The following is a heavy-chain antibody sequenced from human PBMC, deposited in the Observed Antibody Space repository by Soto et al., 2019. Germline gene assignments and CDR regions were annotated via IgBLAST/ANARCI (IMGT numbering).Heavy chain of an antibody. Sequence: SVKVSCKASGYTFTSYDINWVRQATGQGLEWMGWMNPNSGNTGYAQKFQGRVTMTRNTSISTAYMELSSLRSEDTAVYYCARGYYYDSSGYHNWFDTWGQGTLVTVSS. J-gene: IGHJ5*02. CDR3: ARGYYYDSSGYHNWFDT. V-gene: IGHV1-8*01. CDR1: GYTFTSYD. CDR2: MNPNSGNT. D-gene: IGHD3-22*01.